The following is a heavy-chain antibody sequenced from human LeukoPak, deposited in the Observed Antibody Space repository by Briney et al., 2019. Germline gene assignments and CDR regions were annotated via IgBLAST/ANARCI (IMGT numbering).Heavy chain of an antibody. D-gene: IGHD2-2*03. Sequence: SETLSLTCTVSGGSISSGDYYWSWIRQPQGKGLEWIGYIYYSRSAYNHPSLKRRFTISVDTSKNQFSLKLSSVTASDTAVYYCARGLARFHGSASDYGGQGALVTVSS. CDR1: GGSISSGDYY. V-gene: IGHV4-30-4*01. CDR2: IYYSRSA. J-gene: IGHJ4*02. CDR3: ARGLARFHGSASDY.